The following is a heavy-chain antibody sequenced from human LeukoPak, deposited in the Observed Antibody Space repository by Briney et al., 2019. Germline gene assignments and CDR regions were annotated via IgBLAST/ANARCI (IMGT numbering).Heavy chain of an antibody. D-gene: IGHD3-10*01. Sequence: GGSLRLSCAASGFTFSSYAMSWVRQAPGKGLEWVSAISGSGGSTYYPDSVKGRFTISRDNSKNTLYLQMNSLRAEDTAVYYCAKQPQITMVRGVIANWGQGTLVTVSS. CDR1: GFTFSSYA. J-gene: IGHJ4*02. V-gene: IGHV3-23*01. CDR2: ISGSGGST. CDR3: AKQPQITMVRGVIAN.